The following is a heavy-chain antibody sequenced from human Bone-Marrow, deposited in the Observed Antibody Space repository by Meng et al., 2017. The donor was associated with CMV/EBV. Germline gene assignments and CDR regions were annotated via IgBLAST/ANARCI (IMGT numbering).Heavy chain of an antibody. D-gene: IGHD6-19*01. V-gene: IGHV3-11*04. J-gene: IGHJ6*01. CDR1: GFTFSDYY. CDR3: ARSGRYSSGWSVYYYYGMDV. Sequence: GESLKISCAASGFTFSDYYMSWIRQAPGKGLEWLSYISSSGSTIYYADSVKGRFTIASDNAKNSLYRQMNSLRAEDTAVYYCARSGRYSSGWSVYYYYGMDVWGQG. CDR2: ISSSGSTI.